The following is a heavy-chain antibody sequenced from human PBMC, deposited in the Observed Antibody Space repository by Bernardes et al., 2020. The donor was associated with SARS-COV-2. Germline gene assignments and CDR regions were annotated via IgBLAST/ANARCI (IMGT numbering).Heavy chain of an antibody. CDR3: AKSSGYRIYYAFDI. Sequence: GGSLRLSCAASGFTFSIYAMSWVRQAPGKGLEWVSAISNSGDSTSYADSVKGRFTISRDTSRNTLYLQMNSLRAEDTAVYYCAKSSGYRIYYAFDIWGQGTMVTVSS. CDR1: GFTFSIYA. J-gene: IGHJ3*02. CDR2: ISNSGDST. D-gene: IGHD3-22*01. V-gene: IGHV3-23*01.